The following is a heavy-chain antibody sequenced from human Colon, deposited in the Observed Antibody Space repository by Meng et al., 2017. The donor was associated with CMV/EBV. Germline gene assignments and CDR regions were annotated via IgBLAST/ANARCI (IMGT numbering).Heavy chain of an antibody. CDR2: IYYSGST. CDR3: ARTSTSMIRGGAFDI. J-gene: IGHJ3*02. Sequence: SETLSLTCTVSGDSITRGAYYWSWILQHPGKGLEWIGYIYYSGSTNYNPSLKSRINMSVDTSKSQFFLRLNSVTAADTAVYYCARTSTSMIRGGAFDIWGQGTMVTVSS. V-gene: IGHV4-31*03. CDR1: GDSITRGAYY. D-gene: IGHD3-10*01.